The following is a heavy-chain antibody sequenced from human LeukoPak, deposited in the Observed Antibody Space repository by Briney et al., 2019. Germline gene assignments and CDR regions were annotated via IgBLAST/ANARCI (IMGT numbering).Heavy chain of an antibody. CDR2: IYSGGRI. Sequence: SETLSLTCTVSGGSFRGDYYWAWIRQPPGKGLEWIGSIYSGGRIYYTPSLKSRVSLSIDTSNNDLSLKVTSVTAADTAGYYCARAPWAYGNYVHAFDIWGQGTMVTVSS. CDR3: ARAPWAYGNYVHAFDI. V-gene: IGHV4-39*07. CDR1: GGSFRGDYY. J-gene: IGHJ3*02. D-gene: IGHD4-11*01.